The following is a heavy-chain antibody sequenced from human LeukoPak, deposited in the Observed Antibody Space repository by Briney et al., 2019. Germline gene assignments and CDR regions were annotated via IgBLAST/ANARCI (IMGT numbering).Heavy chain of an antibody. CDR1: GGTFSSYA. Sequence: GASVKVSCKASGGTFSSYAISWVRQAPGQGLEWMGGIIPIFGTANYAQKFQGRVTITADESTSTAYMELSSLRSEDTAVYYCARASYYGSGSYYNGAFDIWGQGTMVTVSS. J-gene: IGHJ3*02. D-gene: IGHD3-10*01. V-gene: IGHV1-69*13. CDR2: IIPIFGTA. CDR3: ARASYYGSGSYYNGAFDI.